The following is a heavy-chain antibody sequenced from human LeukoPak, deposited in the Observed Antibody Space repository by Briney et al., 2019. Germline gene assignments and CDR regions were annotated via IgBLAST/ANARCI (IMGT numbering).Heavy chain of an antibody. CDR3: AKEYSGYDFDY. Sequence: GGSLRLSCAASGFTLRSYGMSWVRQAPGKGLEWVAATSGSGVNSYYADSVRGRFTISRDNSQNTLYLQMDSLRAEDTALYYCAKEYSGYDFDYWGQGTLVTVSS. V-gene: IGHV3-23*01. CDR2: TSGSGVNS. CDR1: GFTLRSYG. D-gene: IGHD5-12*01. J-gene: IGHJ4*02.